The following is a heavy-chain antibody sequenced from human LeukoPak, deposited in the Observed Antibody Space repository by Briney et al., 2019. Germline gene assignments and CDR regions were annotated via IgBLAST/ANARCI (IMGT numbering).Heavy chain of an antibody. CDR1: GFTFSSYS. CDR3: AKDQGMTTVTHFDY. V-gene: IGHV3-21*04. D-gene: IGHD4-17*01. Sequence: PGGSLRLSCAASGFTFSSYSMTWVRQAPGKGLEWVSSISSSSSYIYYADSVKGRFTISRDNSKNTLYLQMNSLRAEDTAVYYCAKDQGMTTVTHFDYWGQGTLVTVSS. J-gene: IGHJ4*02. CDR2: ISSSSSYI.